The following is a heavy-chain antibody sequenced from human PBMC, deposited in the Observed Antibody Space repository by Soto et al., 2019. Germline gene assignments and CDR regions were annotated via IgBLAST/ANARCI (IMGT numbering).Heavy chain of an antibody. CDR1: GFTFSSYA. CDR2: ISYDGSNK. CDR3: ARSPGAAMVRPYYYYGMDV. V-gene: IGHV3-30-3*01. D-gene: IGHD5-18*01. J-gene: IGHJ6*02. Sequence: QVQLVESGGGVVQPGRSLRLSCAASGFTFSSYAMHWVRQAPGKGLEWVAVISYDGSNKYYADSVKGRFTISRDNSKNTLYLQMNSLRAEDTAVYYCARSPGAAMVRPYYYYGMDVWGQGTTVTVSS.